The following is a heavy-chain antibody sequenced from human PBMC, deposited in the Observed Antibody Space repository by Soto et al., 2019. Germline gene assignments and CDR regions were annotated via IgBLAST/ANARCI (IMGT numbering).Heavy chain of an antibody. CDR1: GYTFTGYY. Sequence: ASVKVSCKASGYTFTGYYMHWVRQAPGQGLEWMGWINPNSGGTNYAQKFQGWVTMTRDTSISTAYMELSRLRSDDTAVYYCAIPYSSSDTYYFDYWGQGTLVTVSS. CDR3: AIPYSSSDTYYFDY. D-gene: IGHD6-13*01. CDR2: INPNSGGT. V-gene: IGHV1-2*04. J-gene: IGHJ4*02.